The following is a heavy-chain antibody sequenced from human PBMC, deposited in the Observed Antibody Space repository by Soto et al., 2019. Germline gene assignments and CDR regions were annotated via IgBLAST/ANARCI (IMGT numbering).Heavy chain of an antibody. CDR1: GFSLSTSGMC. CDR3: ARMWRNGALNRFVP. V-gene: IGHV2-70*01. J-gene: IGHJ5*02. CDR2: IDWDDDK. Sequence: SGPTLVNPTQTLTLTCTFSGFSLSTSGMCVSWIRQPPGKALEWLALIDWDDDKYYSTSLKTRLTISKDTSKNQVVLTMTNMDPVATPTYPCARMWRNGALNRFVPWGPGALLATSS. D-gene: IGHD5-12*01.